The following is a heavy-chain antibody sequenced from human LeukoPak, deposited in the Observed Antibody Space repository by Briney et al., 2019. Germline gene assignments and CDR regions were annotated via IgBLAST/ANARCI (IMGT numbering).Heavy chain of an antibody. CDR1: GFTFSSYA. D-gene: IGHD5/OR15-5a*01. Sequence: PGGSLRLSCAASGFTFSSYAMSWVRQAPGKGLEWVSAISGSGGSTYYADSVKGRFTISRDNSKNTLYLQMNSLRAEDTAVYDCAKVAVSKSAKYWYFDLWGRGTLVTVSS. V-gene: IGHV3-23*01. CDR3: AKVAVSKSAKYWYFDL. J-gene: IGHJ2*01. CDR2: ISGSGGST.